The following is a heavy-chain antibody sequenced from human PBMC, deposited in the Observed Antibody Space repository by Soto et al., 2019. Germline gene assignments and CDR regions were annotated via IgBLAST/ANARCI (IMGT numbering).Heavy chain of an antibody. CDR2: IKQDGSEK. CDR3: AREEFAHYDFWSGYSINYFDY. Sequence: GGSLRLSCAASGFTFSSYWMSWVRQAPGKGLEWVANIKQDGSEKYYVDSVKGRFTISRDNAKNSLYLQMNSLRAEDTAVYYCAREEFAHYDFWSGYSINYFDYWGQGTLVTVSS. J-gene: IGHJ4*02. D-gene: IGHD3-3*01. V-gene: IGHV3-7*01. CDR1: GFTFSSYW.